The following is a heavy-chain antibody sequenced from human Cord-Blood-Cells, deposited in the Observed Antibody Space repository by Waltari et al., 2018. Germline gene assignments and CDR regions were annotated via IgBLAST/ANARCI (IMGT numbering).Heavy chain of an antibody. J-gene: IGHJ4*02. V-gene: IGHV1-8*03. D-gene: IGHD2-2*02. Sequence: QVQLVQSGAEVKKPGATVTVSCKASGYTFTSYDINWVRPATGQGLEWMGWMNPNSGNTGYAQKFQGRVTITRNTSISTAYMELSSLRSEDTAVYYCARRRGYCSSTSCYSLFDYWGQGTLVTVSS. CDR1: GYTFTSYD. CDR2: MNPNSGNT. CDR3: ARRRGYCSSTSCYSLFDY.